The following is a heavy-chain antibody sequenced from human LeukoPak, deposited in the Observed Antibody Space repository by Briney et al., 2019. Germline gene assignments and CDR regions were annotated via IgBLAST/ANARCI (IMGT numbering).Heavy chain of an antibody. CDR2: MTWDSGDI. D-gene: IGHD3-10*01. V-gene: IGHV3-9*01. J-gene: IGHJ5*02. CDR1: GFTFSSYA. Sequence: QTGGSLRLSCAASGFTFSSYAMHWVRQAPGKGLEWVSGMTWDSGDIGYADSVKGRFTISRDNAKNSVFLQMNSLRAEDTALYYCARGVYYYESGYVNNWFDPWGQGTLVTVSS. CDR3: ARGVYYYESGYVNNWFDP.